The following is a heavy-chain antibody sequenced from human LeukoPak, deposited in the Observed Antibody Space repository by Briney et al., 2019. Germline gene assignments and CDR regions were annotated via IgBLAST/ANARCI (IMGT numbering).Heavy chain of an antibody. D-gene: IGHD3-10*01. CDR3: ARVREGD. CDR1: GFTFSSYA. J-gene: IGHJ4*02. V-gene: IGHV3-30-3*01. Sequence: GGSLRLSCAASGFTFSSYAMHWVRQAPGKGLEWVAVISYDGSNKYYADSVKGRFTISRDNSKNTLYLQMNSLRAEDTAVYYCARVREGDWGQGTPVTVSS. CDR2: ISYDGSNK.